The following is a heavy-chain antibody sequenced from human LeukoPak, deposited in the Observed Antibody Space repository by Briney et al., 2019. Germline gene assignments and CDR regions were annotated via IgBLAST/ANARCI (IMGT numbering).Heavy chain of an antibody. J-gene: IGHJ6*03. CDR1: GFTFSSYS. Sequence: GGSLRLSCAASGFTFSSYSMNWVRQAPGKGLEWVSYISSSSSTIYYADSVKGRFTISRDNAKNSLYLQMNSLRAEDTAVYYCPREYQLLSFYYYYYKDVWGKGTTVTVSS. V-gene: IGHV3-48*01. D-gene: IGHD2-2*01. CDR3: PREYQLLSFYYYYYKDV. CDR2: ISSSSSTI.